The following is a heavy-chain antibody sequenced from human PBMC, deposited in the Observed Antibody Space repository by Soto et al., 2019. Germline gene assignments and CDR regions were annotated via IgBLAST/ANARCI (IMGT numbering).Heavy chain of an antibody. Sequence: EVQLVESGGGLVQPGGSLRLSCVASGFTFNSHTMNWVRQAPGKGLEWLSYISDSSSTIYYADSVKGRFTISRDNAKNSLYLQMNSLRADDTAVYYGAREVGATGYWGQGTLVTVSS. D-gene: IGHD1-26*01. J-gene: IGHJ4*02. V-gene: IGHV3-48*04. CDR1: GFTFNSHT. CDR2: ISDSSSTI. CDR3: AREVGATGY.